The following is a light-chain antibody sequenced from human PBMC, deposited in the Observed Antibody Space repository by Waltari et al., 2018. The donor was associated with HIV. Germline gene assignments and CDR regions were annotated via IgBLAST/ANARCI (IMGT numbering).Light chain of an antibody. V-gene: IGLV3-1*01. CDR2: QDS. Sequence: SYELTQPPSVSVSPGQTASITCSGDKLGDKYACWYQQKPGQSPVLVIYQDSKRPSGIPVRFSGSNSGNTATLTISGTQAMDEADYYCQAWDSSIVVFGGGTKLTVL. CDR1: KLGDKY. CDR3: QAWDSSIVV. J-gene: IGLJ2*01.